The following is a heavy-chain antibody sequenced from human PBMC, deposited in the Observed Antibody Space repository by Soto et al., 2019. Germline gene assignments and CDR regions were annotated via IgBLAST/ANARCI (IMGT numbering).Heavy chain of an antibody. CDR3: ARDLLHYDFWSGYSAYFYHGMDV. CDR1: GFTFSSYE. J-gene: IGHJ6*04. Sequence: GGSLRLCCSASGFTFSSYEMNWVRQAPGKGLEWVSYISDSGRTIYYADSVKGRFTVSRDDAQNSVYLQMDSLRAEDTAVYYCARDLLHYDFWSGYSAYFYHGMDVWGRETTVTVSS. CDR2: ISDSGRTI. D-gene: IGHD3-3*01. V-gene: IGHV3-48*03.